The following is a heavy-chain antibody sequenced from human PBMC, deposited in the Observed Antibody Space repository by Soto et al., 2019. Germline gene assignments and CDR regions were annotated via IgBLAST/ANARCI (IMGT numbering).Heavy chain of an antibody. CDR3: ARREVTYYYGSGSYYFDY. CDR1: GYTFTGYY. Sequence: ASVKVSCKASGYTFTGYYMHWVRQAPGQGLEWMGWINPNSGGTNYAQKFQGWVTMTRDTSISTAYLQWSSLKASDTAMYYCARREVTYYYGSGSYYFDYWGQGTLVTVSS. D-gene: IGHD3-10*01. V-gene: IGHV1-2*04. CDR2: INPNSGGT. J-gene: IGHJ4*02.